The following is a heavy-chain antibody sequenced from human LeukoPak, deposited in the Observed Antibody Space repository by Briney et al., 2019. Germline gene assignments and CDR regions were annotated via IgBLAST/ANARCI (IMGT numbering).Heavy chain of an antibody. J-gene: IGHJ5*02. V-gene: IGHV1-2*02. Sequence: GASVTVSCKASGYTFTGYYLHWVRQAPGQGLEWMGLINPNSGGSNYAQKVQGRVTMTRDTSISTAYMELSSLRSDDTAVYYCARDTADHYNWLDPWGQGTLVTVSS. CDR3: ARDTADHYNWLDP. CDR2: INPNSGGS. CDR1: GYTFTGYY. D-gene: IGHD5-18*01.